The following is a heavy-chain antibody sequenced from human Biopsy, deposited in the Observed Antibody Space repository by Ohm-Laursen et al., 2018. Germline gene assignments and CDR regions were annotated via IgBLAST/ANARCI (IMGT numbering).Heavy chain of an antibody. CDR3: AKHGSGWTGDDALHI. CDR2: ISYSGST. J-gene: IGHJ3*02. Sequence: SQTLSLTCTVSGGSISGSSWSWIRQAPGRGLEWVGYISYSGSTSNNPSLKSRITISVDTSTNQISLKVTSVPAADTAVYYCAKHGSGWTGDDALHIWGQGTMVTVSS. D-gene: IGHD6-19*01. CDR1: GGSISGSS. V-gene: IGHV4-59*08.